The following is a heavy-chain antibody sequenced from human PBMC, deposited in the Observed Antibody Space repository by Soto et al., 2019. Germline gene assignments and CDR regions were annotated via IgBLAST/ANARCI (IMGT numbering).Heavy chain of an antibody. CDR2: ISGSGGST. V-gene: IGHV3-23*01. D-gene: IGHD6-19*01. J-gene: IGHJ4*02. Sequence: EVQLLESGGGLVQPGGSLRLSCAASGFTFSSYAMSWVRQAPGKGLEWVSAISGSGGSTYYADSVKGRFTISRDNSKNTLYLQMNSVRAEDTAVYYWARGPFSGQWVVQDVYCFGYWGQGTLVTVSS. CDR3: ARGPFSGQWVVQDVYCFGY. CDR1: GFTFSSYA.